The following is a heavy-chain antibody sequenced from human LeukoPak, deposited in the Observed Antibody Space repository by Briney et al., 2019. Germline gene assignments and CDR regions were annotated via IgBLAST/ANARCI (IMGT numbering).Heavy chain of an antibody. J-gene: IGHJ4*02. D-gene: IGHD3-9*01. Sequence: PGRSLRLSCAASGFTFDDYAMHWVRQAPGKGLEWVSGISWNSGSIGYADSVKGRFTISRDNAKNSLYLQMNSLRAEDTALYYCAKDPYDILTGPDYWGQGTLVTVSS. CDR1: GFTFDDYA. V-gene: IGHV3-9*01. CDR2: ISWNSGSI. CDR3: AKDPYDILTGPDY.